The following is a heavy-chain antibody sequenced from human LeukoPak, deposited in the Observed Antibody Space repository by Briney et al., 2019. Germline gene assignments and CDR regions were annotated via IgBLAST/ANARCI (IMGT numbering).Heavy chain of an antibody. J-gene: IGHJ3*02. CDR3: AREPAYYYDSSGLFNDAFDI. D-gene: IGHD3-22*01. V-gene: IGHV4-39*07. CDR1: GGSISSSSYY. CDR2: IYYSGST. Sequence: SETLSLTCTVSGGSISSSSYYWGWIRQPPGKGLEWIGSIYYSGSTYYNPSLKSRVAISVDTSKNQFSLTLSSVTAADTAVYYCAREPAYYYDSSGLFNDAFDIWGQGTMVTVSS.